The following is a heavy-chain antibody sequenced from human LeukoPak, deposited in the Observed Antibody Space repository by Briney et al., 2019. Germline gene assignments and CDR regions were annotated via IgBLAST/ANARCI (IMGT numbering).Heavy chain of an antibody. CDR2: IKSRGGGGTA. J-gene: IGHJ4*02. D-gene: IGHD4-11*01. CDR1: GIKLSDAW. Sequence: GGSLRLSCVVSGIKLSDAWMSWVRQAPGKGLEWVGRIKSRGGGGTADYAAPVKGRFTISRDDSENTVYLLMDSLQTEDTAVYYCTWMTTIVTVDFWGQGALVTVSS. V-gene: IGHV3-15*01. CDR3: TWMTTIVTVDF.